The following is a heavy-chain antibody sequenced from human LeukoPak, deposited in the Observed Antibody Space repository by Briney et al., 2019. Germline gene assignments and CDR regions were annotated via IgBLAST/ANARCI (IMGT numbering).Heavy chain of an antibody. CDR1: GFTFTSYA. V-gene: IGHV3-23*01. CDR2: ISGNGGAT. J-gene: IGHJ4*02. Sequence: SGGSLRLSCAASGFTFTSYAMSWVRQAPGEGLEWVSAISGNGGATYYADSVKGRFTISRDNSKNTLHLQMNSLRAEDTALYYCAKATTAIVVDNFFDYWGQGTLASVSS. D-gene: IGHD3-22*01. CDR3: AKATTAIVVDNFFDY.